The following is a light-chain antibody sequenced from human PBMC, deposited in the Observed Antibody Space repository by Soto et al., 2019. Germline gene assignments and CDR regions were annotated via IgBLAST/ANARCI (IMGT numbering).Light chain of an antibody. V-gene: IGKV3-15*01. CDR3: QQYNNWPPGWT. Sequence: DIVMTQSPATLSVSPGERATLSCRASQSVSSNLAWYQQKPGQAPRLLIYGASTRATGIPARFSGSGSGTEFTLTISSLQSEDFAVYYCQQYNNWPPGWTFGQGTKVDIK. J-gene: IGKJ1*01. CDR1: QSVSSN. CDR2: GAS.